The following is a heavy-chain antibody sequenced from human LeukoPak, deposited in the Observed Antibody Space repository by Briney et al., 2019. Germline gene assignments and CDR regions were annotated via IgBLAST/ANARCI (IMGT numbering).Heavy chain of an antibody. J-gene: IGHJ4*02. CDR2: IYYTGNT. D-gene: IGHD3-22*01. CDR1: GVSIITSNSY. Sequence: SETLSLTCTVSGVSIITSNSYWGWIRQPPGKGLEWIGSIYYTGNTYYNASLKSQVSISIDTSKNQFSLKLSSVTAADTAVYYCARQAGYSSGYCIDYWGQGTLVTVSS. V-gene: IGHV4-39*01. CDR3: ARQAGYSSGYCIDY.